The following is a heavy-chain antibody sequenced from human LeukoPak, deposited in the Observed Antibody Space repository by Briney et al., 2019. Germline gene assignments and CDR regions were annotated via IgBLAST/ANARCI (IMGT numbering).Heavy chain of an antibody. J-gene: IGHJ6*02. CDR1: GYTFTSYW. D-gene: IGHD3-10*01. CDR2: IYPVDSDT. Sequence: AGESLKISCKGSGYTFTSYWIGWVRQMPGKGLEWVGIIYPVDSDTRYRPSFQGQVTISAYKSISTAYLQWSSLRASDTAMYYCARLSYYGSAHYGMDVRGQGTTVTVSS. CDR3: ARLSYYGSAHYGMDV. V-gene: IGHV5-51*01.